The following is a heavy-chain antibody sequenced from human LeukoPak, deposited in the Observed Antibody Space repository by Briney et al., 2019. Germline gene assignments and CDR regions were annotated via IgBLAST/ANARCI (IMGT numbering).Heavy chain of an antibody. CDR1: GGSFSGYY. Sequence: PSETLSLTCAVYGGSFSGYYWSWIRQHPGKGLEWIGYIYYSGSTYYNPSLKSRVTISVDTSKNQFSLKLSSVTAADTAVYYCARDSLYCTNGVCYRWFDPWGQGTLVTVSS. D-gene: IGHD2-8*01. CDR3: ARDSLYCTNGVCYRWFDP. CDR2: IYYSGST. V-gene: IGHV4-31*11. J-gene: IGHJ5*02.